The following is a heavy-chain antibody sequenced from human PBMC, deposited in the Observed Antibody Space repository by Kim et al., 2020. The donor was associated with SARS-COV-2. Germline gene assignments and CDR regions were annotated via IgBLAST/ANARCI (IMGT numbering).Heavy chain of an antibody. D-gene: IGHD6-13*01. J-gene: IGHJ4*02. CDR3: ARDQYSSSWEKREGIWYFDY. CDR1: GFTFSSYE. Sequence: GGSLRLSCAASGFTFSSYEMNWVRQAPGKGLEWVSYISSSGSTIYYADSVKGRFTISRDNAKNSLYLQMNSLRAEDTAVYYCARDQYSSSWEKREGIWYFDYWGQGTLVTVSS. CDR2: ISSSGSTI. V-gene: IGHV3-48*03.